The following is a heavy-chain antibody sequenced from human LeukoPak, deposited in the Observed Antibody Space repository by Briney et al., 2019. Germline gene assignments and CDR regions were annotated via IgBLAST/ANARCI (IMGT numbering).Heavy chain of an antibody. CDR2: IYSGGST. Sequence: EGSLRLSCAASGFTVSSNYMSWVRQAPGKGLEWVSVIYSGGSTYYADSVKGRFTISRDNSKNTLYLQMNSLRAEDTAVYYCAKVWSVGAGLVSAFDIWGQGTMVTVSS. D-gene: IGHD1-26*01. CDR3: AKVWSVGAGLVSAFDI. CDR1: GFTVSSNY. V-gene: IGHV3-53*01. J-gene: IGHJ3*02.